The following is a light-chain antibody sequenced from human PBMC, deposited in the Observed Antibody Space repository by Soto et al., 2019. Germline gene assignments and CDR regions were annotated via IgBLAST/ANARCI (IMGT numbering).Light chain of an antibody. V-gene: IGKV1-39*01. CDR1: QSISNY. CDR3: QQSYSTPPT. CDR2: ATS. Sequence: DIQMTQSPSSLSASVGDRVTITCRASQSISNYLNWYQQKPGKAPNLLIYATSSLKRGVPSRFSGSGSGTDFTLTISSLQPEDFATYYCQQSYSTPPTFGQGTKLEIK. J-gene: IGKJ2*01.